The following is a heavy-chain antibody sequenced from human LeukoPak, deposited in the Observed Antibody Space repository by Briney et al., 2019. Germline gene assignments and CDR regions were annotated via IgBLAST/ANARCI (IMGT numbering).Heavy chain of an antibody. D-gene: IGHD2-2*01. Sequence: GGSLRLSCEASGFTFSSYAMTWVRQAPGKGLEWVSSIGSDGKTHYSESVKGRFAISRDNSKSMVFLQLNSVRAEDTALYYCARDLYCYVALDVWGQGTTVTVSS. CDR1: GFTFSSYA. J-gene: IGHJ6*02. V-gene: IGHV3-23*01. CDR2: IGSDGKT. CDR3: ARDLYCYVALDV.